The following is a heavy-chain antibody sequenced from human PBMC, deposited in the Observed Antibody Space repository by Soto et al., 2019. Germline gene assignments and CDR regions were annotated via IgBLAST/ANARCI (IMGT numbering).Heavy chain of an antibody. CDR2: INPTSGGT. Sequence: QVQLVQSGAEVKKPGASVKVSCKTSGYTFAAYYIHWIRQAPGQGLEWMGWINPTSGGTVYAQNLQDRVTMTRDRSISTAYMELRRLNSDDTAVYYCARDPDYGDYWGYFFDSWGQGTPVTVSS. CDR3: ARDPDYGDYWGYFFDS. CDR1: GYTFAAYY. V-gene: IGHV1-2*02. D-gene: IGHD4-17*01. J-gene: IGHJ4*02.